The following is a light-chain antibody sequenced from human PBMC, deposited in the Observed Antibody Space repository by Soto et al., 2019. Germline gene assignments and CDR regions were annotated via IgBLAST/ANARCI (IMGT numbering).Light chain of an antibody. CDR1: SSDVGGYNY. V-gene: IGLV2-11*01. Sequence: QSALTQPRSVSGSPGQSVTISCTGTSSDVGGYNYVSWYQQHPGKAPKLMIYDVSKRPSGVPDRFSGSKSGNTASLTISGLQAEDESSSYCCSYAGSYYVFGTGTKVTVL. CDR3: CSYAGSYYV. J-gene: IGLJ1*01. CDR2: DVS.